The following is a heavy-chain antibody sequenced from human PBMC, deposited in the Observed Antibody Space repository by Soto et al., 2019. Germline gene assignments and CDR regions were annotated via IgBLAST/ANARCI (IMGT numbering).Heavy chain of an antibody. CDR1: GFTFSSYA. D-gene: IGHD6-6*01. Sequence: QVQLVESGGGVVQPGRSLRLSCAASGFTFSSYAMHWVRQAPGKGLEWVAVISYDGSNKYYADSVKGRFTISRDNSKNTLYLQMNSLRAEDTAVYYCARGDSSSSGLIYYYYYGMDVW. J-gene: IGHJ6*01. CDR2: ISYDGSNK. V-gene: IGHV3-30-3*01. CDR3: ARGDSSSSGLIYYYYYGMDV.